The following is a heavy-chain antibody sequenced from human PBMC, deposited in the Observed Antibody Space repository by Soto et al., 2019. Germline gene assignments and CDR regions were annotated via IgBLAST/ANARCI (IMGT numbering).Heavy chain of an antibody. J-gene: IGHJ4*02. V-gene: IGHV3-21*06. CDR3: ARESEDLTSNFDY. CDR2: ISSTTNYI. CDR1: GFTFTRYS. Sequence: PGGSLRLSCAASGFTFTRYSMSWVRQAPGKGLEWVSPISSTTNYIYYGDSMKGRFTISRDNAKNSLYLEMNSLRAEDTAVYYCARESEDLTSNFDYWGQGTLVTVS.